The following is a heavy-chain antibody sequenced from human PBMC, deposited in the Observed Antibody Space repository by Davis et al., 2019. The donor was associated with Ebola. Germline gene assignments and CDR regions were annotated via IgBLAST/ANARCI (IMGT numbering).Heavy chain of an antibody. CDR1: GGSISSYY. Sequence: SETLSLTCTVSGGSISSYYWSWIRQPPGKGLEWIGYIYYSGSTNYNPSLKSRVTISVDTSKNQFSLKLSSVTAADTAVYYCARVGGSYYGLDYWGQGTLVTVSP. CDR3: ARVGGSYYGLDY. J-gene: IGHJ4*02. V-gene: IGHV4-59*01. D-gene: IGHD1-26*01. CDR2: IYYSGST.